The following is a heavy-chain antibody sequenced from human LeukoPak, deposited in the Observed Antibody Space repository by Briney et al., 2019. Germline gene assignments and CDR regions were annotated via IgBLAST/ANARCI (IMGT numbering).Heavy chain of an antibody. CDR3: ARDQGYSYGTTRGYFDY. CDR2: IYYSGST. D-gene: IGHD5-18*01. CDR1: GVSISSGDYY. J-gene: IGHJ4*02. V-gene: IGHV4-30-4*01. Sequence: SQTLSLTCTVSGVSISSGDYYWRWIRQPPGKGLEWIGYIYYSGSTYYNPSLKSRITISVDTSKNQFSLKLSSVTAADTAVYYCARDQGYSYGTTRGYFDYWGQGTLVTVSS.